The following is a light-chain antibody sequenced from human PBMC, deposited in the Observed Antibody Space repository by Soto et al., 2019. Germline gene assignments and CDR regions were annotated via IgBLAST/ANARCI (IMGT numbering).Light chain of an antibody. CDR2: GAS. J-gene: IGKJ4*01. V-gene: IGKV3-15*01. Sequence: EIVMAQSPATLSVSPGERATLSCRASQSVSCTLAWYQQKPGQAPWLLIYGASTRATGVPARFSGSGSGTEFTLTISSLQSEDFAVYYCQQYNNWPLTFGGGTKVEI. CDR3: QQYNNWPLT. CDR1: QSVSCT.